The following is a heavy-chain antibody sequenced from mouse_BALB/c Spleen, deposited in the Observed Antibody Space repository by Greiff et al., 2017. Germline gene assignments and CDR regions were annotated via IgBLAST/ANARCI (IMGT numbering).Heavy chain of an antibody. CDR2: IDPYDSET. V-gene: IGHV1-74*01. Sequence: QVQLQQPGAELVRPGASVKLSCKASGYTFTSYWMNWVKQRPEQGLEWIGRIDPYDSETHYNQKFKDKAILTVDKSSSTAYMQLSSLTSVDSAVYFCATSDGYYRAWFAYWGQGTLVTVSA. CDR3: ATSDGYYRAWFAY. CDR1: GYTFTSYW. J-gene: IGHJ3*01. D-gene: IGHD2-3*01.